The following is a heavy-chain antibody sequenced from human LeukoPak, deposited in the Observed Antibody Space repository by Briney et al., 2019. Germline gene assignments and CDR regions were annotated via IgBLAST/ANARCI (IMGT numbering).Heavy chain of an antibody. CDR1: GGSISSYY. CDR3: ASAPDGSGSYYSGFDY. Sequence: PSETLPLTCTVSGGSISSYYWSWIRQPPGKGLEWIGSIYHSGSTYYNPSLKSRVTISVDTSKNQFSLKLSSVTAADTAVYYCASAPDGSGSYYSGFDYWGQGTLVTVSS. J-gene: IGHJ4*02. CDR2: IYHSGST. D-gene: IGHD3-10*01. V-gene: IGHV4-59*08.